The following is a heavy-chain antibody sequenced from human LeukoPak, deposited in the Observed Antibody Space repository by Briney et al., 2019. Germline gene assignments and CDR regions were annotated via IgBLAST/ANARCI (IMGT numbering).Heavy chain of an antibody. Sequence: GGSLRLSCAASEFTFSSYWMSWVRQAPGKGLEWVASIKQDGSEKYYVDSVKGRVTISRDNAKNSLYLQMSSLRAEDTAVYYCAELGITMIGGVWGKGTTVTISS. J-gene: IGHJ6*04. D-gene: IGHD3-10*02. V-gene: IGHV3-7*01. CDR3: AELGITMIGGV. CDR1: EFTFSSYW. CDR2: IKQDGSEK.